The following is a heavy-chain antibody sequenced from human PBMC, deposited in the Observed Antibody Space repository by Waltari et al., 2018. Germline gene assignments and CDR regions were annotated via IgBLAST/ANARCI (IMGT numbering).Heavy chain of an antibody. J-gene: IGHJ6*02. Sequence: QLQLQESGPGLVKPAETLSLTCTVSGGSISSSNYNWGWIRQPPGKGLEWIGSIYDSGAAKYNPSLKSRVSTSLDTSTNQFSLKLSSVTAADSAVYYCARQVPYGSSWYYGFGMDVWGQGAAVTISS. V-gene: IGHV4-39*01. D-gene: IGHD6-13*01. CDR1: GGSISSSNYN. CDR3: ARQVPYGSSWYYGFGMDV. CDR2: IYDSGAA.